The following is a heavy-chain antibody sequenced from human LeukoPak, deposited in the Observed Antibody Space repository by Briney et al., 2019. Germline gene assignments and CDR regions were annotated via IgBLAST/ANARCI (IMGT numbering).Heavy chain of an antibody. Sequence: ASVKVSCKASGYTFTGYYMHWVRQAPGQGLEWMGWINPYSGGTNYAQKFQGRVTMTRDTSISTAYIELSRLTSDDTAVYYCARLYCSGGSCHDYFDYWGQGTLVTVSS. V-gene: IGHV1-2*02. D-gene: IGHD2-15*01. J-gene: IGHJ4*02. CDR3: ARLYCSGGSCHDYFDY. CDR1: GYTFTGYY. CDR2: INPYSGGT.